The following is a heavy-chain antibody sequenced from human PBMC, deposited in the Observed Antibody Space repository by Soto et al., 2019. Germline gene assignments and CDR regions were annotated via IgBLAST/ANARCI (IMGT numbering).Heavy chain of an antibody. Sequence: QITLKEYSPALVKPTQTLTLTCTFSGFSLSSSGEAVGWIRQPPGKALEWLALIYWYGIERYSPSLKSRLTITKHTAKIQVVLTVTKMDPLDTATYFWAHGDPLDFHYWGQGTLVTVSP. CDR2: IYWYGIE. CDR1: GFSLSSSGEA. V-gene: IGHV2-5*01. D-gene: IGHD3-10*01. CDR3: AHGDPLDFHY. J-gene: IGHJ4*02.